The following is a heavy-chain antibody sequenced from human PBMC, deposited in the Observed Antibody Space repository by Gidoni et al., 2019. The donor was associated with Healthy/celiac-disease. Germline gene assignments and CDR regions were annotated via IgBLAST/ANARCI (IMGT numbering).Heavy chain of an antibody. CDR3: ARGGDFWSGYPY. CDR2: INAGNGNT. V-gene: IGHV1-3*01. J-gene: IGHJ4*02. CDR1: GYTFTSSA. Sequence: QVQLVQSGSEVKKPGASVTVSCKASGYTFTSSAMHWVRQAPGQRLEWMGLINAGNGNTKYSQKFQGRVTITRETSASTAYMELSSLRSEDTAVYYCARGGDFWSGYPYWGQGTLVTVSS. D-gene: IGHD3-3*01.